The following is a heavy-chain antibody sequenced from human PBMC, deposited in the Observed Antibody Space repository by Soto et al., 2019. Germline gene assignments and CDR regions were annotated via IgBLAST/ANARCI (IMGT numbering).Heavy chain of an antibody. CDR2: VSGSGGST. D-gene: IGHD3-16*01. CDR3: AKDLRRTFGGVNGGFDS. J-gene: IGHJ4*02. Sequence: GGSLSLSCAASGFTFSSYAMSWVRQAPGKGLEWVSAVSGSGGSTYYADSVKGRFTISRDNSKNTLYLQMNSLRVEDTAVYYCAKDLRRTFGGVNGGFDSWGQGTLVTVSS. CDR1: GFTFSSYA. V-gene: IGHV3-23*01.